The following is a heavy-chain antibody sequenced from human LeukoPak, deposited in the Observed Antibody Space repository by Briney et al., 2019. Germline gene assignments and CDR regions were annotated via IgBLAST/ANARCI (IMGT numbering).Heavy chain of an antibody. Sequence: PGGSLRLSCAVSGFIFSDYAMRWVRQAPGKGLEWVSVIYSGGSTYYADSVKGRFTISRDNSKNTLYLQMNSLRAEDTAVYYCARVQGAFDIWGQGTMVTVSS. CDR3: ARVQGAFDI. CDR2: IYSGGST. J-gene: IGHJ3*02. CDR1: GFIFSDYA. V-gene: IGHV3-53*01.